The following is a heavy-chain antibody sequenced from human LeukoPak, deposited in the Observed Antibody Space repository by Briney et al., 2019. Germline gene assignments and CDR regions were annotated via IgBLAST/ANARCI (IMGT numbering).Heavy chain of an antibody. J-gene: IGHJ4*02. D-gene: IGHD6-13*01. CDR3: ARPREYTRSWSPFDY. V-gene: IGHV5-51*01. CDR2: IYPGDSDT. CDR1: GYSFTTYW. Sequence: GESLKISCKASGYSFTTYWIAWVRQMPGKGLEWVWIIYPGDSDTRYSPSFQGQVTISADKSINAAYLQWSSLKASDTAMYYCARPREYTRSWSPFDYWGQGTLVTVSS.